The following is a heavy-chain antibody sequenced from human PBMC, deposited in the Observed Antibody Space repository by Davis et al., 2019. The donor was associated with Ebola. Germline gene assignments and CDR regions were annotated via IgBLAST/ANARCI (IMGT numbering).Heavy chain of an antibody. Sequence: SVKVSCKASGGTFSSYAISWVRQAPGQGLEWMGGIIPIFGTANYAQKFQGRVTITADESTSTAYMELSSLRSEDTAVYYCARSIAVAGPFDYWGQGTLVTVSS. CDR1: GGTFSSYA. CDR2: IIPIFGTA. J-gene: IGHJ4*02. V-gene: IGHV1-69*13. D-gene: IGHD6-19*01. CDR3: ARSIAVAGPFDY.